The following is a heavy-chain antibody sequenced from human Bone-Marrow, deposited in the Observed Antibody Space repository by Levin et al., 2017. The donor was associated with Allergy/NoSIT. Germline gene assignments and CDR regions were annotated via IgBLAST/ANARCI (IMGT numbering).Heavy chain of an antibody. CDR1: GLTVSDNY. D-gene: IGHD4-17*01. CDR2: IFSGGST. J-gene: IGHJ4*02. Sequence: GGSLRLSCAASGLTVSDNYMSWVRQAPGKGLEWVSVIFSGGSTYYADSVKGRFTISRDNSKNTVYLQMNSLRAEDTAVYYCARDHDPNGDFEGWGQGTLVTVSS. CDR3: ARDHDPNGDFEG. V-gene: IGHV3-66*01.